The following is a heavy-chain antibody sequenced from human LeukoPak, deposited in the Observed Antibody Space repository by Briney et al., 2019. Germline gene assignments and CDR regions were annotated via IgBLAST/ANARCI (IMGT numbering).Heavy chain of an antibody. V-gene: IGHV3-33*03. CDR1: EFPFSSYG. CDR3: ASGDYSSGWKLDY. Sequence: GGSLRLSCAASEFPFSSYGMHWVRQAPGKGLEWVAVIWHDGSYKYYADSVKGRFTISRDNSKNTLYLQMNSLRAKDTAVYFCASGDYSSGWKLDYWGQGTLVTVSS. CDR2: IWHDGSYK. D-gene: IGHD6-19*01. J-gene: IGHJ4*02.